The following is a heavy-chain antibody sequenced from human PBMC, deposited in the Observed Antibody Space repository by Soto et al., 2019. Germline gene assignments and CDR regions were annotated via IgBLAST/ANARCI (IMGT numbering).Heavy chain of an antibody. J-gene: IGHJ5*02. CDR3: ARILAARPGWFDP. V-gene: IGHV2-26*01. CDR1: GFSLSNARMG. CDR2: IFSNDEK. D-gene: IGHD6-6*01. Sequence: SGPTLVNPTETLTLTCTVSGFSLSNARMGVSWIRQPPGKALEWLAHIFSNDEKSYSTSLKSRLTISKDTSKSQVVLTMTNMDPVDTATYYRARILAARPGWFDPWGQGTLVTVSS.